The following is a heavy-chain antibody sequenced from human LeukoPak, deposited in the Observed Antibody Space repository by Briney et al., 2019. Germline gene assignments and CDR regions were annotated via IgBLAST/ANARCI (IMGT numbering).Heavy chain of an antibody. V-gene: IGHV4-59*08. D-gene: IGHD1-26*01. J-gene: IGHJ4*02. CDR3: ARHSRTYYDFDY. Sequence: SETLSLTCTVSGCSMSPYYWSWIRQSPGKGVEWIAYIYYTGTTNYNPSLQSRVTISVDTSKNQISLKLNSVTAADTAVYYCARHSRTYYDFDYWGQGTLVTVSS. CDR2: IYYTGTT. CDR1: GCSMSPYY.